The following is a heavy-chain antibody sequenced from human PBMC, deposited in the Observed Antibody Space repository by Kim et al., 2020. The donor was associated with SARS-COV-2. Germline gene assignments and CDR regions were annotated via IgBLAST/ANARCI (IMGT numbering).Heavy chain of an antibody. Sequence: STYAPDSRKGRFTIPRDSSKNTVSLQMSSLRAEDTAVYYCARDAVLTGMDVWGQGTAVTVSS. CDR2: ST. D-gene: IGHD1-20*01. V-gene: IGHV3-53*01. CDR3: ARDAVLTGMDV. J-gene: IGHJ6*02.